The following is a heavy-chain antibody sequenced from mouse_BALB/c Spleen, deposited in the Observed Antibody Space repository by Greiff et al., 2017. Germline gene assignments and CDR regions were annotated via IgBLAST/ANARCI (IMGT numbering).Heavy chain of an antibody. V-gene: IGHV5-17*02. D-gene: IGHD4-1*01. J-gene: IGHJ1*01. Sequence: EVKVVESGGGLVQPGGSRKLSCAASGFTFSSFGMHWVRQAPEKGLEWVAYISSGSSTIYYADTVKGRFTISRDNPKNTLFLQMTSLRSEDTAMYYCARRLTGTGWYFDVWGAGTTVTVSS. CDR1: GFTFSSFG. CDR3: ARRLTGTGWYFDV. CDR2: ISSGSSTI.